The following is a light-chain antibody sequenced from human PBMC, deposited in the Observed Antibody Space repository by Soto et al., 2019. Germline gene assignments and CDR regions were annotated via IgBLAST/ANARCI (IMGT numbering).Light chain of an antibody. CDR1: QAGSSIV. Sequence: EVVLTQSPGTLSLSPGERATLSCRASQAGSSIVLAWYQQKPGQAPRLLIDGASSMATGIPDRFSGSGSGTDFTLTGSRLEPEDFAVYYCQQHGTSPIFGGGTKVLIK. CDR2: GAS. V-gene: IGKV3-20*01. CDR3: QQHGTSPI. J-gene: IGKJ4*01.